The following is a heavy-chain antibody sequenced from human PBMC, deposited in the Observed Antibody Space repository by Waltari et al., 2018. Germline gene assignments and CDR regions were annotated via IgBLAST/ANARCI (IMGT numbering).Heavy chain of an antibody. J-gene: IGHJ3*02. CDR2: IYRSVSN. CDR3: ASGAYYDFWSGYPDAFDI. V-gene: IGHV4-38-2*02. CDR1: GYSISSGYY. D-gene: IGHD3-3*01. Sequence: QVQLQESGPGLVKPSETLSLTCTVSGYSISSGYYWGWIRQPPGRGLVCIGSIYRSVSNYYNPSLKSRITISVDTSKNQFSLKLSSVTAAATAVYYWASGAYYDFWSGYPDAFDIWGQGTMVTVSS.